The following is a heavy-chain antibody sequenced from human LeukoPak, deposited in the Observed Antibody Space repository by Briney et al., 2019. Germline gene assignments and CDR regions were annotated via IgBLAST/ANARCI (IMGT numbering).Heavy chain of an antibody. V-gene: IGHV3-9*01. D-gene: IGHD3-22*01. CDR2: ISWNSGSI. J-gene: IGHJ4*02. CDR3: ARDVQYDSSGYTFHF. CDR1: GFTFDDYA. Sequence: GGSLRLSCAASGFTFDDYAMHWVRQAPGKGLEWVSGISWNSGSIGYADSVKGRFTISRDNAKNTLYLQMNSLRVEETAVYYCARDVQYDSSGYTFHFWGQGILVTVSS.